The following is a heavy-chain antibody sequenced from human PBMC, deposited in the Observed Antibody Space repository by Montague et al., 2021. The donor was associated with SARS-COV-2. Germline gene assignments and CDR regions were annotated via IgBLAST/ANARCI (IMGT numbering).Heavy chain of an antibody. CDR2: TYLSGFT. Sequence: ETLSLTCVVSDVSLSSSTWWSWVRQSPGKVLEWVCETYLSGFTXXNPXDKSRVTISLDDSRSQFSLMLTSVTAADTAVYCCARGGLGNRGFDYWGQGALVTVSS. V-gene: IGHV4-4*01. CDR3: ARGGLGNRGFDY. CDR1: DVSLSSSTW. J-gene: IGHJ4*02. D-gene: IGHD3/OR15-3a*01.